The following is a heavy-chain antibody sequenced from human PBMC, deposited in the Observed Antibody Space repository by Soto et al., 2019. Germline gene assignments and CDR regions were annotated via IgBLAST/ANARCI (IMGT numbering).Heavy chain of an antibody. Sequence: QVQLQESGPGLLKPSETLSLSCTVSGDSISGYYWSWVRQPPGKRLEWIGYIYYGGSTLYNPSLKSRVTMSVDTSKNQFSLKLNSVTAADTAVYYCAREGKDYYDSSGYYLKQWWFDPWGQGTLVTVSS. CDR1: GDSISGYY. CDR2: IYYGGST. V-gene: IGHV4-59*01. CDR3: AREGKDYYDSSGYYLKQWWFDP. J-gene: IGHJ5*02. D-gene: IGHD3-22*01.